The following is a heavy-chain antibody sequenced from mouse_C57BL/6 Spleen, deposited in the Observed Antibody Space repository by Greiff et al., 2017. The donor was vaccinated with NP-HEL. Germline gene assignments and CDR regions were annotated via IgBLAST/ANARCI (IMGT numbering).Heavy chain of an antibody. CDR1: GYTFTSYW. CDR2: IYPGSGST. CDR3: ARCYDGYYPFDY. J-gene: IGHJ2*01. Sequence: VQLQQSGAELVKPGASVKMSCKASGYTFTSYWITWVKQRPGQGLEWIGDIYPGSGSTNYNEKFKSKATLTVDTSYSPAYMQLSSRTSEYSAVFYCARCYDGYYPFDYWGQGTTLTVSS. D-gene: IGHD2-3*01. V-gene: IGHV1-55*01.